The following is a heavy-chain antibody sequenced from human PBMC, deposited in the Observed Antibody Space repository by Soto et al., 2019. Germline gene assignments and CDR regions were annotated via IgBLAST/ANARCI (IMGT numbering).Heavy chain of an antibody. CDR2: ISGSGGGT. V-gene: IGHV3-23*01. Sequence: EVQLLESGGGLVQPGGSLRLSCAASGFTFSNYAINWVRQAPGKGLEWVSVISGSGGGTYYADSVKGRFTISRDNSKNTWTLKMNGRRAEDTAVYYCAKGPPVGSYYGSSVFDSGGQGTLVTVPS. CDR3: AKGPPVGSYYGSSVFDS. D-gene: IGHD3-22*01. J-gene: IGHJ4*02. CDR1: GFTFSNYA.